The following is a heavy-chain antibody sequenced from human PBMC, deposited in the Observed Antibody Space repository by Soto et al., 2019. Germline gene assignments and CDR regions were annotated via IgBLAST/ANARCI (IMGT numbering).Heavy chain of an antibody. Sequence: FSSYAMSWVRQAPGKGLEWVPAISGSGGSTYYADSGKGRFTISRDNSKNTLYLQMNSLRAEDTAVYYCAKGSSGWYERFDYWGQGTLVTVSS. CDR1: FSSYA. CDR3: AKGSSGWYERFDY. CDR2: ISGSGGST. V-gene: IGHV3-23*01. J-gene: IGHJ4*02. D-gene: IGHD6-19*01.